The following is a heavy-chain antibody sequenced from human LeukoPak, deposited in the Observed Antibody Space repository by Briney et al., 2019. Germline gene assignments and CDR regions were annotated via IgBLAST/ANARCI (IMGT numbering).Heavy chain of an antibody. CDR1: GFTFSSYG. Sequence: GGSLRLSCAASGFTFSSYGMHWVRQAPGKGLEWVAFIRYDGSNKYYADSVKGRFTISRDNSKNTLYLQMNSLRAEDTAVYYCAKVRHDSSGYYYVYGAFDIWGQGTMVTVSS. D-gene: IGHD3-22*01. CDR3: AKVRHDSSGYYYVYGAFDI. V-gene: IGHV3-30*02. J-gene: IGHJ3*02. CDR2: IRYDGSNK.